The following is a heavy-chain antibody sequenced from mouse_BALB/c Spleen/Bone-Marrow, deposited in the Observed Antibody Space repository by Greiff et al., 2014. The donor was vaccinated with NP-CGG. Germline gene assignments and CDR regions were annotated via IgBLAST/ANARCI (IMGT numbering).Heavy chain of an antibody. CDR2: IYPGDGDT. CDR1: GYTFTSYW. Sequence: VQLQQSGAELARPGASVKLSCKASGYTFTSYWMQWVKQRPGQGLEWIGAIYPGDGDTRYTQKFKGKATLTADTSSSTAYMQLSSLASEGSAVYYCSREGGYWGQGTTLTVSS. J-gene: IGHJ2*01. V-gene: IGHV1-87*01. CDR3: SREGGY.